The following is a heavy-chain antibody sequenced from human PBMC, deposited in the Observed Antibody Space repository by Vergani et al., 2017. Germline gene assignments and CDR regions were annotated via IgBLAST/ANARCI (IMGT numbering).Heavy chain of an antibody. D-gene: IGHD2-2*01. CDR1: GYSFTRYW. CDR2: IYSADSDS. V-gene: IGHV5-51*01. J-gene: IGHJ6*03. CDR3: ARHAKRGCSSTSCYLGDYYYMDV. Sequence: EVQLVQSGAEVKKPGESLTISCKGSGYSFTRYWIGWVRQMPGKGLEWMGVIYSADSDSRYSPSFQGQVTISADKSISTAYLQWSSPKSSDTAMYYCARHAKRGCSSTSCYLGDYYYMDVWGKGTMVIVS.